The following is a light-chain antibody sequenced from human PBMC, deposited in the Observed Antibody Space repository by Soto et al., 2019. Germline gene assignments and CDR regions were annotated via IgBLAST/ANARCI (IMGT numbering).Light chain of an antibody. CDR3: QQYGTSPLT. J-gene: IGKJ4*01. V-gene: IGKV3-20*01. CDR1: PSVSSSY. CDR2: GAS. Sequence: EVVLSQSPGTLSLSPGEIATLSCRASPSVSSSYLAWYQQKPGQTPRLLIEGASTRATGIPDRFSGSGSATDFTLTISRLEPEDFAVYYCQQYGTSPLTFGGGTKVEIK.